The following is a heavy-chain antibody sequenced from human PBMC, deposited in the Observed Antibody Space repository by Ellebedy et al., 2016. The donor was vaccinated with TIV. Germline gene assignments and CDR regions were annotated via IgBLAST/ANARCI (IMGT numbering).Heavy chain of an antibody. CDR1: GGSVSSGSYY. J-gene: IGHJ5*02. D-gene: IGHD1-26*01. CDR3: AQSGSYAELWFNP. V-gene: IGHV4-39*07. Sequence: SETLSLTXTVSGGSVSSGSYYWGWIRQPPGKGLEWIGSIYYSGSTYYNPSLKSRVTISVDTSKNQFSLKLSSVTAADTAVYYCAQSGSYAELWFNPWGQGTLVTVSS. CDR2: IYYSGST.